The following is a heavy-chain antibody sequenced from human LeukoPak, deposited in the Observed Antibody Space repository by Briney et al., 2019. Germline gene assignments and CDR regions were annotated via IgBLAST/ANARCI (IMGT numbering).Heavy chain of an antibody. D-gene: IGHD6-13*01. Sequence: GGSLRLSCAASGFTLSSYSMNWVRQAPGKGLEWVSAISGSGGSTYYADSVKGRFTISRDNSKNTLYLQMNSLRAEDTAVYYCVKEGLIAAAGSFDYWGQGTLVTVSS. V-gene: IGHV3-23*01. J-gene: IGHJ4*02. CDR3: VKEGLIAAAGSFDY. CDR1: GFTLSSYS. CDR2: ISGSGGST.